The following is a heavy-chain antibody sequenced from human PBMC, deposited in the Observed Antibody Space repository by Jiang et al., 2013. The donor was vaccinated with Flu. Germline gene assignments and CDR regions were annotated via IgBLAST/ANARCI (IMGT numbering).Heavy chain of an antibody. J-gene: IGHJ3*02. D-gene: IGHD3-10*01. Sequence: IIYPGDSDTRYSPSFQGQVTISADKSISTAYLQWSSLKASDTAMYYCARHNPVYGSENAFDIWGQGTMVTVSS. V-gene: IGHV5-51*01. CDR3: ARHNPVYGSENAFDI. CDR2: IYPGDSDT.